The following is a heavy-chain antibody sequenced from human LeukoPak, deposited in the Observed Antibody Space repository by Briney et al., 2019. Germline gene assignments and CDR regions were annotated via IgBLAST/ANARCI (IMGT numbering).Heavy chain of an antibody. Sequence: SETLSLTCTVSGGSISSYYWSWIRQPPGKGLEWIGYIYYSGSTNYNPSLTSRVTISVDTSRNQFSLKLSSVTAADTAVYYCAKGGKWDVTPFGYWGQGTLVTVSS. D-gene: IGHD1-26*01. V-gene: IGHV4-59*01. CDR3: AKGGKWDVTPFGY. CDR1: GGSISSYY. J-gene: IGHJ4*02. CDR2: IYYSGST.